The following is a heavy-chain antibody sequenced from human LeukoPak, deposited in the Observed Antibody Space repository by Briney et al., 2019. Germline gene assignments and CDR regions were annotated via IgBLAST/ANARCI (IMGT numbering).Heavy chain of an antibody. CDR2: ISGSGGST. J-gene: IGHJ4*02. V-gene: IGHV3-23*01. D-gene: IGHD3-22*01. CDR1: GFTFSSYA. Sequence: GSLSLSCAASGFTFSSYAMSWVRQAPGKGLEWVSAISGSGGSTYYADSVKGRFTISRDNSKNTLYLQMNSLRAEDTAVYYCAKDRRDSSGYYYFDYWGQGTLVTVSS. CDR3: AKDRRDSSGYYYFDY.